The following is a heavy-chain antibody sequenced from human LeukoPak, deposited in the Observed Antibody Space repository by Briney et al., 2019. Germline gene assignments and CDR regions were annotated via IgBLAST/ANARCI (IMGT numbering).Heavy chain of an antibody. D-gene: IGHD2-15*01. Sequence: GESLRLSCAASGFTFSDYAMHWVRQVPGKGLEWVAVLWHDGSNEYYADSVKGRFTISRDNSKNTLYLQMSSLRAEDTAVYYCARGLYCSGGSCYSGPANWGQGTLVTVSP. CDR1: GFTFSDYA. CDR2: LWHDGSNE. J-gene: IGHJ4*02. V-gene: IGHV3-33*01. CDR3: ARGLYCSGGSCYSGPAN.